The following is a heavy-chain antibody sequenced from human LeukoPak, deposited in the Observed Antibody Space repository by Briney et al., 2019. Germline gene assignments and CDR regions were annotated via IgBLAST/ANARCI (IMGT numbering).Heavy chain of an antibody. CDR3: ARRPRGDYYGSGSYYASRYFDY. V-gene: IGHV4-34*01. CDR2: INHSGST. J-gene: IGHJ4*02. CDR1: GGSFSGYY. D-gene: IGHD3-10*01. Sequence: PSETLSLTCAVYGGSFSGYYWSWIRQPPGKGLEWIGEINHSGSTNYNPSLKSRVTISVDTSKNQFSLKLSSVTAADTAVYYCARRPRGDYYGSGSYYASRYFDYWGQGTLVTVSS.